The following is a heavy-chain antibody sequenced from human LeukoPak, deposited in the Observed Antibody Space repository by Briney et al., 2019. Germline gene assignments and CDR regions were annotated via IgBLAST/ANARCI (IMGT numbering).Heavy chain of an antibody. D-gene: IGHD3-22*01. CDR1: GGSISSSSYY. CDR2: IYYSGST. CDR3: ARGGYYYDSSGKLDY. Sequence: SETLSLTCTVSGGSISSSSYYWGWIRQPPGKGLEWIGSIYYSGSTYYNPSLKSRVTISVDTSKNQFSLKLSSVTAADTAVYYCARGGYYYDSSGKLDYWGQGTLVTVSS. J-gene: IGHJ4*02. V-gene: IGHV4-39*01.